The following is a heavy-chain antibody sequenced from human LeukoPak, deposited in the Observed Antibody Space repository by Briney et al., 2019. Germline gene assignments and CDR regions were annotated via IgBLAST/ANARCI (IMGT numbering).Heavy chain of an antibody. CDR3: AKEKLPSGYSFLTDY. CDR1: GFTFSSYG. CDR2: ISNDGPNK. J-gene: IGHJ4*02. Sequence: GASLRLSCAASGFTFSSYGMHWVRQAPGKGLEWVAVISNDGPNKYYADSVKGRFTISRDDSKSTLYLQMNSPRAEDTAVYYCAKEKLPSGYSFLTDYWGQGTLVTVSS. D-gene: IGHD5-18*01. V-gene: IGHV3-30*18.